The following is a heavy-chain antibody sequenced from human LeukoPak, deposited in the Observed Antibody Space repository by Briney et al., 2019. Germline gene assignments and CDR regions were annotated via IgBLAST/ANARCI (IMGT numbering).Heavy chain of an antibody. CDR3: ARGSVASSGTVDY. CDR1: GFTFSSYA. V-gene: IGHV3-23*01. CDR2: ISGSGGST. Sequence: GGSLRLSCAASGFTFSSYAMSWVRQAPGKGLEWVSAISGSGGSTYYADSVKGRFTISRDNAKNSLYLQMNSLRAEDTAVYYCARGSVASSGTVDYWGQGTLVTVSS. J-gene: IGHJ4*02. D-gene: IGHD6-19*01.